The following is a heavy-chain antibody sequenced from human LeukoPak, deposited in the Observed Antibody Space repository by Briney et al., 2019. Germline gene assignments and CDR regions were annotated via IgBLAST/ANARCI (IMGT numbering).Heavy chain of an antibody. V-gene: IGHV1-8*02. CDR1: GGTFSSYA. D-gene: IGHD3-22*01. Sequence: ASVKVFCKASGGTFSSYAISWVRQAPGQGLEWMGWMNPNSGNSGFAQKFQGRVIMTRNTSIATAYMEVTNLRFDDTAVYYCVDPDRWGQGTLVTVSS. CDR3: VDPDR. CDR2: MNPNSGNS. J-gene: IGHJ1*01.